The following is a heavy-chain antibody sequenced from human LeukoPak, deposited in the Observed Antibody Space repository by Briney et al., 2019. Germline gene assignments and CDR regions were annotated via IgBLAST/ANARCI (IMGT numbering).Heavy chain of an antibody. CDR1: GGSFSGYY. CDR2: INHSGST. CDR3: ARTQRRSYYGSGSYLANYYYYMDV. J-gene: IGHJ6*03. D-gene: IGHD3-10*01. V-gene: IGHV4-34*01. Sequence: SETLSLTCAVYGGSFSGYYWSWIRQPPGKGLEWIGEINHSGSTNYNPSLKSRVTISVDTSKNQSSLKLSSVTAADTAVYYCARTQRRSYYGSGSYLANYYYYMDVWGKGTTVTVSS.